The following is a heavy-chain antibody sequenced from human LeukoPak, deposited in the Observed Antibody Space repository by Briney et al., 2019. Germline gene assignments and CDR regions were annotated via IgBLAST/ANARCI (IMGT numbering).Heavy chain of an antibody. CDR2: ISSSSSYI. CDR1: GFTFSSYS. CDR3: ARDLFWSLRGSGSYHY. V-gene: IGHV3-21*01. J-gene: IGHJ4*02. Sequence: GGSLRLSCAASGFTFSSYSMNWVRQAPGKGLEWVSSISSSSSYIYYADSVKGRFTISRDNAKNSLYLQMNSLRAEDTAVYYCARDLFWSLRGSGSYHYWGQGTLVTVSS. D-gene: IGHD3-10*01.